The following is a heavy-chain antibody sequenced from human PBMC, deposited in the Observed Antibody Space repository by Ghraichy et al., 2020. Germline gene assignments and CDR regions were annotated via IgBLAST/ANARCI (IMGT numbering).Heavy chain of an antibody. Sequence: SVKVSCKASGGTFSSYAISWVRQAPGQGLEWMGGIIPIFGTANYAQKFQGRVTITTDESTSTAYMELSSLRSEDTAVYYCARDSAWYCSGGSCYPDSYYYYGMDVWSQGTTVTVSS. CDR3: ARDSAWYCSGGSCYPDSYYYYGMDV. D-gene: IGHD2-15*01. V-gene: IGHV1-69*05. CDR2: IIPIFGTA. CDR1: GGTFSSYA. J-gene: IGHJ6*02.